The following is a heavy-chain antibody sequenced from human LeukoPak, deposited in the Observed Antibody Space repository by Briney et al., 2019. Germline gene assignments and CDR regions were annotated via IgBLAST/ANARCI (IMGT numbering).Heavy chain of an antibody. V-gene: IGHV4-59*01. Sequence: SETLSLTCTVSGGSISSYYWSWIRQPPGKGLEWIGYIYYSGSTNYNPSLKSRVTISVDTSKNQFPLKLSSVTAADTAVYYCATTIDYGSGSYFFDYWGQGTLVTVSS. CDR3: ATTIDYGSGSYFFDY. D-gene: IGHD3-10*01. J-gene: IGHJ4*02. CDR2: IYYSGST. CDR1: GGSISSYY.